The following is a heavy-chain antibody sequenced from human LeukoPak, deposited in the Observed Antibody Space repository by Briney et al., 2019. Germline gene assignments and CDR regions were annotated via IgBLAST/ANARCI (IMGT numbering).Heavy chain of an antibody. CDR3: ARSPYGSGREYYYYYMDV. Sequence: SETLSLTCTVSGYSISSGYYWGWIRQPPGKGLEWIGSIYHSGSTYYNPSLKSRVTISVDTSKNQFSLKLSSVTAADTAVYYCARSPYGSGREYYYYYMDVWGKGTTVTVSS. V-gene: IGHV4-38-2*02. CDR2: IYHSGST. D-gene: IGHD3-10*01. CDR1: GYSISSGYY. J-gene: IGHJ6*03.